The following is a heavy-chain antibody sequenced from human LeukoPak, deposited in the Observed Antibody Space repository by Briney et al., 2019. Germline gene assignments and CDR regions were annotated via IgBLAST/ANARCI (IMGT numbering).Heavy chain of an antibody. CDR1: GFTFGSYG. CDR2: IGPTGSDR. CDR3: ATETNGRHYDY. D-gene: IGHD1-14*01. J-gene: IGHJ4*02. Sequence: PGGSLRLSCAASGFTFGSYGMHWVRQAPGKGLEWVASIGPTGSDRYHADSIKGRFTISRDNANNFLYLQMNSLRAEDTAVYYCATETNGRHYDYWGQGTLLTVSS. V-gene: IGHV3-21*06.